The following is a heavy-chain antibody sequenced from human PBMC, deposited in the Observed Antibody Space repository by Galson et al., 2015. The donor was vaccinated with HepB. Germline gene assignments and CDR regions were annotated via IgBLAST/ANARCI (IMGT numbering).Heavy chain of an antibody. Sequence: SLRLSCAASGFTFSSYVIHWVRQAPGKGLEWVAVISYDGSNKYYADSVKGRFTISRDNSKNTLYLQMNSLRAEDTAVYFCARGGRGYDYFYYYMDVWGKGTTVTVSS. V-gene: IGHV3-30-3*01. CDR2: ISYDGSNK. D-gene: IGHD5-12*01. CDR3: ARGGRGYDYFYYYMDV. CDR1: GFTFSSYV. J-gene: IGHJ6*03.